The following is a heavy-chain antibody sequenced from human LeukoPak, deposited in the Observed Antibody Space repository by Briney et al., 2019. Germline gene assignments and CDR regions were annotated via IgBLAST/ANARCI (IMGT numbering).Heavy chain of an antibody. J-gene: IGHJ6*03. CDR3: ARERAAAGRKFMDV. CDR1: GFTFSSYG. CDR2: ISYDGSNK. V-gene: IGHV3-30*03. Sequence: PGGSLRLSCAASGFTFSSYGMHWVRQAPGKGLEWVAVISYDGSNKYYADSVKGRFTISRDNAKNSLYLQMNSLRAEDTAVYYCARERAAAGRKFMDVRGKGTTVTVSS. D-gene: IGHD6-13*01.